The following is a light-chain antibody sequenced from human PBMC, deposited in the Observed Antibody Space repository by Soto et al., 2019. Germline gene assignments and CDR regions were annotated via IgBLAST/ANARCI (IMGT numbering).Light chain of an antibody. V-gene: IGLV2-14*01. CDR1: SSDVGGYNY. CDR3: SSYTSSSSWV. Sequence: QSALTQPASVSGSPGQSITISCTGTSSDVGGYNYVSWYQQHPGKAPKFIIYEVSNRPSGVSTRFSGSKSGNTASLTISGLQAEDEADYYCSSYTSSSSWVFGGGTKLTVL. J-gene: IGLJ3*02. CDR2: EVS.